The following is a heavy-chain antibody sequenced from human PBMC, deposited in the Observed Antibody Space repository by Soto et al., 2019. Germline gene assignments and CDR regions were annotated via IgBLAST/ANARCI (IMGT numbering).Heavy chain of an antibody. CDR1: GGAFSGYY. J-gene: IGHJ4*02. D-gene: IGHD1-1*01. Sequence: QVHLQQWGAGLLKPSETLSLTCAVYGGAFSGYYWSWIRQPPGKGLEWVGEINHSGSTNYNPSLKSRVTRAGDTSKSQVTLKLSSVTDADTAVYYGARQGVQVWVLVRAYFLDFWGQGTMVTVPS. V-gene: IGHV4-34*02. CDR3: ARQGVQVWVLVRAYFLDF. CDR2: INHSGST.